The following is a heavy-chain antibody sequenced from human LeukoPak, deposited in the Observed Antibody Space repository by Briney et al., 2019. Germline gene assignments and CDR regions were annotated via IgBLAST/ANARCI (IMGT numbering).Heavy chain of an antibody. J-gene: IGHJ4*02. Sequence: KPSQTLSLTCAVSGGSISSGGYSWSWIRQPPGKGLEWIGYIYHSGSTYYNPSLKSRVTISVDTSKNQFSLKLGSVTAADTAVYYCARLLGTTGTTSADYWGQGTLVTVSS. CDR1: GGSISSGGYS. CDR3: ARLLGTTGTTSADY. D-gene: IGHD1-1*01. CDR2: IYHSGST. V-gene: IGHV4-30-2*01.